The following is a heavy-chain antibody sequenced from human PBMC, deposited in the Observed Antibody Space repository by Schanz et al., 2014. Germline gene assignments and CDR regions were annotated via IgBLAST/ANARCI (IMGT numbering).Heavy chain of an antibody. D-gene: IGHD6-19*01. Sequence: EVQLLESGGGLVQPGGSLRLSCSASTFTFDHYAMTWVRQAPGKGLEWVSAISASGGDTYYADSVKGRFTISRDNSKNTLYLQMKSLRAEDTAVYYCAASSGWHPSTDYWGQGTLVAVSA. CDR3: AASSGWHPSTDY. J-gene: IGHJ4*02. CDR2: ISASGGDT. CDR1: TFTFDHYA. V-gene: IGHV3-23*01.